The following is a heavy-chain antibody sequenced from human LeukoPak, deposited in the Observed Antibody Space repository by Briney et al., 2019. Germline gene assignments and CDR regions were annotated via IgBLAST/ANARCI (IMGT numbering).Heavy chain of an antibody. J-gene: IGHJ4*02. CDR3: TRGAGNFDY. CDR2: ISGYNGNT. Sequence: ASVKVSCKASDYIISSYGISWVRQAPGQGLEWMGWISGYNGNTKYAQKFQGRVTMTTDSSTTAAYLELRSLSSDDTAVYYCTRGAGNFDYWGQGTLVTVSS. V-gene: IGHV1-18*01. CDR1: DYIISSYG.